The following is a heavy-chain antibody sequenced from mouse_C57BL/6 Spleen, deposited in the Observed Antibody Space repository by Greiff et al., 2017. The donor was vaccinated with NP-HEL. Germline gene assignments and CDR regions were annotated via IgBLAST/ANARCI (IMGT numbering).Heavy chain of an antibody. CDR2: ISSGSSTI. CDR3: ARGLTGTRFAY. V-gene: IGHV5-17*01. J-gene: IGHJ3*01. Sequence: VQLQQSGGGLVKPGGSLKLSCAASGFTFSDYGMHWVRQAPEKGLEWVAYISSGSSTIYYADTVKGRFTISRDNAKNTLFLQMTSLRSEDTAMYYCARGLTGTRFAYWGQGTLVTVSA. D-gene: IGHD4-1*01. CDR1: GFTFSDYG.